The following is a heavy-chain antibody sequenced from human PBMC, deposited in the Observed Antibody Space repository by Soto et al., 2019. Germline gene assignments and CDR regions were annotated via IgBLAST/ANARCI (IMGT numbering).Heavy chain of an antibody. CDR3: ARDRNSGYDSVYYYYGMDV. J-gene: IGHJ6*02. Sequence: PSETLSLTCSVYVGSFSGYYWSWIRQPPGKGLEWIGEINHSGSTNYNPSLKSRVTISVDTSKNQFSLKLSSVTAADTAVYYCARDRNSGYDSVYYYYGMDVWGQGTTVTV. D-gene: IGHD5-12*01. CDR2: INHSGST. CDR1: VGSFSGYY. V-gene: IGHV4-34*01.